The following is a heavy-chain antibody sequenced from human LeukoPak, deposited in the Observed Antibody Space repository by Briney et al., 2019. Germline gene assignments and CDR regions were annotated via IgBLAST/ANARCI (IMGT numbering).Heavy chain of an antibody. CDR2: IKQDGSEK. Sequence: GGSLRLSCAASGFTFSSYWMSWVRQAPGKGLEWVANIKQDGSEKYYVDSVKGRFTISRDNAKNSLYLQMNSLRAEDTAVYYCARDQYYYDSSGHTPDSYRGQGTLVTVSS. CDR3: ARDQYYYDSSGHTPDSY. V-gene: IGHV3-7*01. J-gene: IGHJ4*02. CDR1: GFTFSSYW. D-gene: IGHD3-22*01.